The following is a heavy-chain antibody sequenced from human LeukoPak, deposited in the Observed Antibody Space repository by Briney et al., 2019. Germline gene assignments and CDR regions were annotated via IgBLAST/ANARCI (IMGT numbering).Heavy chain of an antibody. Sequence: PGGSLRLSCTASGFTFGDYAMSWVRQAPGKGLGWVGFIRSKAYGGTTEYAASVKGRFTISRDDSKSIAYLQMNSLKTEDTAVYYCTRVGSSSSFDYWGQGTLVTVSS. D-gene: IGHD6-6*01. J-gene: IGHJ4*02. CDR2: IRSKAYGGTT. CDR1: GFTFGDYA. V-gene: IGHV3-49*04. CDR3: TRVGSSSSFDY.